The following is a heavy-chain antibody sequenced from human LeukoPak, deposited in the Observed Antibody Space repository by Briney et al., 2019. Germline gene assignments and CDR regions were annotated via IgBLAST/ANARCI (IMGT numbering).Heavy chain of an antibody. Sequence: SETLSLTCAVYGGSFSGYYWSWIRQPPGKGLEWIGEINHSGSTNYNPSLKSRVTISVDTSKIQFSLKLSSVTAADTAVYYCARGGGFGELLRFYDYWGQGTLVTVSS. D-gene: IGHD3-10*01. CDR1: GGSFSGYY. CDR3: ARGGGFGELLRFYDY. V-gene: IGHV4-34*01. J-gene: IGHJ4*02. CDR2: INHSGST.